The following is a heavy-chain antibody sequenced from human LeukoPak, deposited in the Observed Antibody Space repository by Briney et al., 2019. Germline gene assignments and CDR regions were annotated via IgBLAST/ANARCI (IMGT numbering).Heavy chain of an antibody. D-gene: IGHD2-21*02. CDR3: ATDRVVVVTAIKNDAFDI. CDR2: ITSSGNNI. V-gene: IGHV3-64*02. J-gene: IGHJ3*02. Sequence: GGSLRLSCAASGFIFNSYAMHWVRQAPGRGLEYVSAITSSGNNIFYADSVKGRFTISRDNSKNTLYLQMGSLRAEDTAVYHCATDRVVVVTAIKNDAFDIWGQGTMVTVSS. CDR1: GFIFNSYA.